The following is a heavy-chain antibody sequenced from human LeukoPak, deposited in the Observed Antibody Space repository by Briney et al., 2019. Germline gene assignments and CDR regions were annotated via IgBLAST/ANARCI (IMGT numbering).Heavy chain of an antibody. CDR2: INPNSGDT. Sequence: ASVKVSCKASGYTFTSYDINWVRQAPGQGLEWMGWINPNSGDTKYAQKFQVRVTMTRDTSISKAYIELNRLRSYATAVYYCARGGLRVMVYRLYYMDVWGKGTTVTVSS. V-gene: IGHV1-2*02. CDR1: GYTFTSYD. D-gene: IGHD2-8*01. J-gene: IGHJ6*03. CDR3: ARGGLRVMVYRLYYMDV.